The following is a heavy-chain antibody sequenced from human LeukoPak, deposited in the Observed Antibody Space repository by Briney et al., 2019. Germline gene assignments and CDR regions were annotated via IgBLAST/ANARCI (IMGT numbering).Heavy chain of an antibody. Sequence: GGSLRLSCAASGFTFSSYGMHWVRQAPGKGLEWVAVISYDGSNKYYADSVKGRFTISRDNSKNTLYLQMNSLRAEDTAVYYCAKVMWGYCSSTSCYTFDYWGQGTLVTVSS. CDR1: GFTFSSYG. D-gene: IGHD2-2*02. CDR2: ISYDGSNK. J-gene: IGHJ4*02. CDR3: AKVMWGYCSSTSCYTFDY. V-gene: IGHV3-30*18.